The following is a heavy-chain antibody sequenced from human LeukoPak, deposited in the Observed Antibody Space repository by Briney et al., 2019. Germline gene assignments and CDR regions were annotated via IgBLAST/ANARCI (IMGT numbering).Heavy chain of an antibody. CDR1: GYTFTSYA. CDR3: ARGYTSSWHNRFDP. D-gene: IGHD6-13*01. CDR2: INAGNGNT. Sequence: GASVKVSCKASGYTFTSYAMHWVRQAPGQRLEWMGWINAGNGNTKYSQKFQGRVTMTRNTSISTAYMELSSLRSEDTAVYYCARGYTSSWHNRFDPWGQGTLVTVSS. V-gene: IGHV1-3*01. J-gene: IGHJ5*02.